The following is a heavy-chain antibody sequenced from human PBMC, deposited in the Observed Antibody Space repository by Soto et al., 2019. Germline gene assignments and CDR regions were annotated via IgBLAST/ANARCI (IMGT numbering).Heavy chain of an antibody. CDR2: ISAYNGNT. V-gene: IGHV1-18*01. J-gene: IGHJ4*02. CDR3: ARDVGDIVVVPAQNFDY. D-gene: IGHD2-2*01. Sequence: ASVKVSCKASGYTFTSYGISWVRQAPGQGLEWMGWISAYNGNTNYAQKLQGRVTMTTDTSTSTAYMKLRSLRSDDTAVYYCARDVGDIVVVPAQNFDYWGQGTLVTVSS. CDR1: GYTFTSYG.